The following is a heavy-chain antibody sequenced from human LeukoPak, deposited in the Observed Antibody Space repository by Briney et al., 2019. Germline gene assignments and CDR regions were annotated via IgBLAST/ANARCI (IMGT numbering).Heavy chain of an antibody. V-gene: IGHV3-30*04. CDR2: ISYDGSNK. Sequence: GGSLRLSCAASGFTFSSYAMHWVRQAPGKGLEWVAVISYDGSNKYYADSVKGRFTISRDNSKNTLYLQMNSLRAEDTAVYYCARDPLVDSYFDYWGQGTLVTVSS. CDR1: GFTFSSYA. D-gene: IGHD1-26*01. CDR3: ARDPLVDSYFDY. J-gene: IGHJ4*02.